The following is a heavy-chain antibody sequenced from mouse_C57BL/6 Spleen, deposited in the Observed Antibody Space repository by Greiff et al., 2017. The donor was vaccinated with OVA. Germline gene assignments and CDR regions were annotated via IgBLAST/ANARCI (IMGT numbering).Heavy chain of an antibody. Sequence: QVQLQESGPELVKPGASVKISCKASGYAFSSYWMNWVKQRPGKGLEWIGRIYPGDGDTNYNGKFKGKATLTADKSSSTAYMQLSSLTSEDSAVYFCARSYGSYEECYAMDYWGQGTSVTVSS. D-gene: IGHD1-1*02. CDR3: ARSYGSYEECYAMDY. CDR2: IYPGDGDT. V-gene: IGHV1-82*01. J-gene: IGHJ4*01. CDR1: GYAFSSYW.